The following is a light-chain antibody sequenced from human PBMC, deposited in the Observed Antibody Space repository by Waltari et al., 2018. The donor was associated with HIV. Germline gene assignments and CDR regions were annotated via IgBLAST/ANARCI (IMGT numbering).Light chain of an antibody. V-gene: IGLV2-14*01. Sequence: QSALTQPASVSGSPGQSITISCTGTSSDVGDSHYVSWFQQHPDQAPKLMIYEVSNRRSGVSKRLSGSKSGNTASLTISGRQAEDEADYYCSSYTSSSTLIFGGGTKLTVL. CDR3: SSYTSSSTLI. CDR1: SSDVGDSHY. J-gene: IGLJ2*01. CDR2: EVS.